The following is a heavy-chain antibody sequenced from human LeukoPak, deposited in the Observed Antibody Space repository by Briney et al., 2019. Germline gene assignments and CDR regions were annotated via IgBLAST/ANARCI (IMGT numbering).Heavy chain of an antibody. D-gene: IGHD6-13*01. CDR2: IYYSGST. CDR3: ARRAAAVIDAFDI. Sequence: SETLSPTCTVSGGSIGSSSYYWGWIRQPPGKGLEWIGSIYYSGSTYYNPSLKSRVTISVDTSKNQFSLKLSSVTAADTAVYYCARRAAAVIDAFDIWGQGTMVTVSS. J-gene: IGHJ3*02. V-gene: IGHV4-39*01. CDR1: GGSIGSSSYY.